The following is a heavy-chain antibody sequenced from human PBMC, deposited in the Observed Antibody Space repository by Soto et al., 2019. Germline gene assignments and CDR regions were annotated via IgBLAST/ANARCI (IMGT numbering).Heavy chain of an antibody. CDR1: GGSFSGYY. Sequence: PSETLSLTCAVYGGSFSGYYWSWIRQPPGKGLEWIGEINHSGSTNYNPSLKSRVTISVDTSKNQFSLKLSSVTAADTAVYYCASGVVVPAATNWFDPWGQGTLVT. V-gene: IGHV4-34*01. CDR3: ASGVVVPAATNWFDP. CDR2: INHSGST. J-gene: IGHJ5*02. D-gene: IGHD2-2*01.